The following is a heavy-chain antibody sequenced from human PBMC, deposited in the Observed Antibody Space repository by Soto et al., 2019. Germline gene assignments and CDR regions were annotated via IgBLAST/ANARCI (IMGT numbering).Heavy chain of an antibody. CDR2: ISSSGSTI. V-gene: IGHV3-48*03. J-gene: IGHJ4*02. Sequence: GGSLRLSCAASGFTFSSYEMNWVRQAPGKGLEWVSYISSSGSTIYYADSVKGRFTISRDNAKNSLYLQMNSLRAEDTAVYYCARGAFLKQLGASNRFDCWGQGTRVTV. CDR3: ARGAFLKQLGASNRFDC. D-gene: IGHD6-6*01. CDR1: GFTFSSYE.